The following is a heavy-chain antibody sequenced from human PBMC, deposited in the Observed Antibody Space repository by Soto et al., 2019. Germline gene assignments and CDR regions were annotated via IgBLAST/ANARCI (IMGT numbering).Heavy chain of an antibody. V-gene: IGHV4-31*03. J-gene: IGHJ3*01. D-gene: IGHD1-20*01. CDR3: ARRYGSAFDF. CDR2: IFYSGTT. Sequence: PSETLSLTCTVSGGSISSGGYYWSWIRQHPGKGLEWIGYIFYSGTTYYNPSLKSRVTISVDTSKNQFSLKLSSVTAADTAVDYCARRYGSAFDFWGQGTMVTVSS. CDR1: GGSISSGGYY.